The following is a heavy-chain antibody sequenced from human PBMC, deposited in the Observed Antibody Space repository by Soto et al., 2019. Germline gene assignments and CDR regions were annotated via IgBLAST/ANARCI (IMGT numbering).Heavy chain of an antibody. J-gene: IGHJ3*02. V-gene: IGHV1-69*13. CDR3: ARGSTSCYSAFDI. CDR2: IIPIFGTA. D-gene: IGHD2-2*02. Sequence: SVKVSCKASGGPFSSYAISWGRQAPGQGLEWMGGIIPIFGTANYAQKFQGRVTITADESTSTAYMELSSLRSEDTAVYYCARGSTSCYSAFDIWGQGTMVTVSS. CDR1: GGPFSSYA.